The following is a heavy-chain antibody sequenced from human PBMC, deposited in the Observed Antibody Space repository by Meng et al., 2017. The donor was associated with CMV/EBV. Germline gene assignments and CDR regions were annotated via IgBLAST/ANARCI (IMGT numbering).Heavy chain of an antibody. CDR1: GFTFSSYA. Sequence: GESLKISCAASGFTFSSYAMSWVRQAPGKGLEWVSAISGSGGSTYYADSVKGRFTISRDNSKNTLYLQMNSLRAEDTAVYYCARGGWLEVVITEPDYWGQGTLVTVSS. D-gene: IGHD3-22*01. CDR2: ISGSGGST. J-gene: IGHJ4*02. CDR3: ARGGWLEVVITEPDY. V-gene: IGHV3-23*01.